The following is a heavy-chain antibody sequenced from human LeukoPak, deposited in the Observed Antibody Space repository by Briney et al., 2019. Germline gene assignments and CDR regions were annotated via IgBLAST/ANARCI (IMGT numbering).Heavy chain of an antibody. Sequence: PSETLSLTCAVYGGSFSDYYWSWIRQPPGKGLEWIGVINHSGSTNYNPSLKSRVTIPVDASKNQFSLKLSSVTAADTAVYYCARGYYYDSSGYYSPKGYYFDYWGQGTLVTVSS. CDR2: INHSGST. D-gene: IGHD3-22*01. V-gene: IGHV4-34*01. CDR3: ARGYYYDSSGYYSPKGYYFDY. J-gene: IGHJ4*02. CDR1: GGSFSDYY.